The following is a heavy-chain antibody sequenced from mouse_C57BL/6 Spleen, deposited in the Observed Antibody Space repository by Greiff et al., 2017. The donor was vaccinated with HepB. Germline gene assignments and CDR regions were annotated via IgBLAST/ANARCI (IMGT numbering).Heavy chain of an antibody. CDR2: ISSGGSYT. D-gene: IGHD1-1*01. CDR3: AREASITTVVATNCDV. Sequence: EVHLVESGGDLVKPGGSLKLSCAASGFTFSSYGMSWVRQTPDKRLEWVATISSGGSYTYYPDSVKGRFTISRDNAKNTLYLQMSSLKSEDTAMYYGAREASITTVVATNCDVWGTGTTVTVSS. J-gene: IGHJ1*03. V-gene: IGHV5-6*01. CDR1: GFTFSSYG.